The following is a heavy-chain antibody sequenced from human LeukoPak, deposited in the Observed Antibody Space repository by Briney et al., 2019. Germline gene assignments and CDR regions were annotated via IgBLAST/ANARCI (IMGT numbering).Heavy chain of an antibody. V-gene: IGHV3-21*01. CDR3: ARASDVVRGVINT. CDR2: ISSSSSYI. CDR1: GFTFSSYS. J-gene: IGHJ3*01. D-gene: IGHD3-10*01. Sequence: GGSLRLSCAASGFTFSSYSMNWVRQAPGKGLEWVSSISSSSSYIYYADSVKGRFTISRDNAKNSLYLQMNSLRAEDTAVYYCARASDVVRGVINTWGQGTMVTVSS.